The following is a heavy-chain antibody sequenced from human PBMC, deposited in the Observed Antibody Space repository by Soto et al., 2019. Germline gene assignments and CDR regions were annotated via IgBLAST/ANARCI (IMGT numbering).Heavy chain of an antibody. CDR1: GGSISSSN. Sequence: ETLSLTCAVSGGSISSSNWWSWVRQPPGKGLEWVAAISASGGATIHADSVKGRLTISRDNSKNTLYLQMNSLRAEDTAVYYCAKDVEGGSLFRGAFDYWGQGTQVTVSS. J-gene: IGHJ4*02. V-gene: IGHV3-23*01. CDR2: ISASGGAT. D-gene: IGHD1-26*01. CDR3: AKDVEGGSLFRGAFDY.